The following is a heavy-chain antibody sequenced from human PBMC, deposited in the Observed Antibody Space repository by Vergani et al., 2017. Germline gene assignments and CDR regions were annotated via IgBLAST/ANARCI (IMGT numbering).Heavy chain of an antibody. J-gene: IGHJ6*02. CDR3: ARRAAGKTSAYYYGMDV. V-gene: IGHV1-2*02. CDR2: INPNSGGT. CDR1: GYTFTGYY. D-gene: IGHD6-13*01. Sequence: QVQLVQSGAEVKKPGASVKVSRKASGYTFTGYYMHWVRQAPGQGLEWMGWINPNSGGTNYAQKFQGRVTMTRDTSISTAYMELSRLRSDDTAVYYCARRAAGKTSAYYYGMDVWGQGTTVTVSS.